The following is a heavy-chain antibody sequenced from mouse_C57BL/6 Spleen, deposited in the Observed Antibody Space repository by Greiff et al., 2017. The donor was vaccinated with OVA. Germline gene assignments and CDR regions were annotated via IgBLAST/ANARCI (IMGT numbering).Heavy chain of an antibody. D-gene: IGHD1-1*01. J-gene: IGHJ1*03. CDR3: ASSPDYYGSSYVDGCFDV. CDR2: ISSSAST. V-gene: IGHV3-4*01. Sequence: VQLQQSGPALVKPSQTVSLTCTVTGYSIPNGNHWWNWIRQVSGSKLEWIWYISSSASTYTNPSLNSRISIPRDTSKNQLYLQLNSVTTADTATYDCASSPDYYGSSYVDGCFDVWGTGTTVTVSS. CDR1: GYSIPNGNHW.